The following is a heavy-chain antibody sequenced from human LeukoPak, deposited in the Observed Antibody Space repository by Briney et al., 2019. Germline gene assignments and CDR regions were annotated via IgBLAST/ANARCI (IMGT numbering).Heavy chain of an antibody. J-gene: IGHJ4*02. CDR2: INHSGST. D-gene: IGHD6-19*01. CDR3: ARVDSSGWNY. CDR1: GGSFSGYY. Sequence: SETLSLTCAVYGGSFSGYYWSWIRQPPGKGLEWIGEINHSGSTNYNPSLKSRVTISVDTSKNQFSLKLSSVIAADTAVYYCARVDSSGWNYWGQGTLVTVSS. V-gene: IGHV4-34*01.